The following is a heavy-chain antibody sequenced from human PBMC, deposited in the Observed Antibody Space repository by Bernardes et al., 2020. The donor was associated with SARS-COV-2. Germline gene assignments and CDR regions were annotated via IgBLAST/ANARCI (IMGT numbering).Heavy chain of an antibody. CDR1: GFMFDTSA. D-gene: IGHD3-3*01. J-gene: IGHJ3*01. CDR3: AKDQTSFNSRFDPFDL. Sequence: VASLSFSCAASGFMFDTSAMSWVRQAPGRGLEWVSSIGGGPDETYYADSVKGRFTIVRDNSRNTLYLQMNRLRADDTALYYCAKDQTSFNSRFDPFDLWGQGKMVTVSS. V-gene: IGHV3-23*01. CDR2: IGGGPDET.